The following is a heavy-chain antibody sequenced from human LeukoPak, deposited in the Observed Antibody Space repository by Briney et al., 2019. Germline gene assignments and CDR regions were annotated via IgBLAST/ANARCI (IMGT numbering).Heavy chain of an antibody. CDR1: GFTFSSYA. CDR3: ARDSSYGYYFDY. D-gene: IGHD5-18*01. Sequence: PGGSLRLSCAASGFTFSSYAMHWVRQAPGKGLEWVAVISYDGSNKYYADSVKGRFTISRDNSKNTLYLQMNSLRAEDTAVYYRARDSSYGYYFDYWGQGTLVTVSS. V-gene: IGHV3-30*04. CDR2: ISYDGSNK. J-gene: IGHJ4*02.